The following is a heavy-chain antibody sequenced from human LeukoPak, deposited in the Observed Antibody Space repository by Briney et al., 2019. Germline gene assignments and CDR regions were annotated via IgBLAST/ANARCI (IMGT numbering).Heavy chain of an antibody. CDR3: ARLYYDFCSGHLGLDY. V-gene: IGHV3-7*01. CDR1: GFTFSSYW. D-gene: IGHD3-3*01. J-gene: IGHJ4*02. CDR2: IKQDGSEK. Sequence: PGGSLRLSCAASGFTFSSYWMSWVRQAPGKGLEWVANIKQDGSEKYYVDSVKGRFTISRDNAKNSLYLQMNSLRAEDTAVYYCARLYYDFCSGHLGLDYWGQGTLVTVSS.